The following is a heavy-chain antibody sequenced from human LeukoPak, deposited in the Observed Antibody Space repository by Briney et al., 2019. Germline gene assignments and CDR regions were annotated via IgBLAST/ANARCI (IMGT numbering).Heavy chain of an antibody. CDR2: ISYDGGGT. Sequence: GGSLRLSCAASGFTFSDYWMHWVRQSPGKGLVWVSRISYDGGGTNYAESVKGRFTISRDNAKNTLYLQMNSLRVEDTAVYYCVRNLVRGVVYFDSWGREPWSPSPQ. D-gene: IGHD3-10*01. J-gene: IGHJ4*02. CDR3: VRNLVRGVVYFDS. V-gene: IGHV3-74*01. CDR1: GFTFSDYW.